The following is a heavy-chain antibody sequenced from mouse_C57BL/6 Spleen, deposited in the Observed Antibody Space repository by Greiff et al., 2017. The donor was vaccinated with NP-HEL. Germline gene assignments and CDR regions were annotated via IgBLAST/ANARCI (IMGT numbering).Heavy chain of an antibody. Sequence: EVQLQQSGPELVKPGASVKISCKASGYTFTDYYMNWVKQSHGKSLEWIGDINPNNGGTSYNQKFKGKATLTVDKSSSTAYMELRSLTSEDSAVYYCARAEYYYGSSYVGWYFDVWGTGTTVTVSS. CDR3: ARAEYYYGSSYVGWYFDV. J-gene: IGHJ1*03. D-gene: IGHD1-1*01. CDR1: GYTFTDYY. V-gene: IGHV1-26*01. CDR2: INPNNGGT.